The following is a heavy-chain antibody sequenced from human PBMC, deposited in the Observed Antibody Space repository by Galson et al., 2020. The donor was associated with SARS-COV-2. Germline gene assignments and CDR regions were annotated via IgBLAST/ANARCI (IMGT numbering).Heavy chain of an antibody. Sequence: GESLKISCVASGLSFSNSWMSWVRRIPGKGLEFVANINGDGSLNTYVDSMKGRFTISRDNAANSVYLQMNSLRLEDTAAYYCGGGSGWLCDYWGQGILVTVSS. CDR3: GGGSGWLCDY. CDR2: INGDGSLN. V-gene: IGHV3-7*04. CDR1: GLSFSNSW. D-gene: IGHD6-19*01. J-gene: IGHJ4*02.